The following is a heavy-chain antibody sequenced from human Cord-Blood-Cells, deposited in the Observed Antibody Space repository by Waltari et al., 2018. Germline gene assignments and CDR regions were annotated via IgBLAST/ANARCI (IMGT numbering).Heavy chain of an antibody. CDR2: IYYSGST. D-gene: IGHD3-22*01. V-gene: IGHV4-59*08. CDR1: CGSISSYY. CDR3: ARLGWNTYDSSGYYYFDY. J-gene: IGHJ4*02. Sequence: QVQLQESGPGLVKPSETLSLTCTVSCGSISSYYWSWIRQPPGKGLEWIGYIYYSGSTNYNPSLKSRVTISVDTSKNQFSLKLSSVTAADTAVYYCARLGWNTYDSSGYYYFDYWGQGTLVTVSS.